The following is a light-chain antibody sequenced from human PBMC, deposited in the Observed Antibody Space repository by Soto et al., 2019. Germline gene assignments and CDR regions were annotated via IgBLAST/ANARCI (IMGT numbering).Light chain of an antibody. CDR3: QQYDSYSPYT. CDR1: QSISSW. J-gene: IGKJ2*01. CDR2: DAS. V-gene: IGKV1-5*01. Sequence: DIQMSQSPSTLSASVGDRVTITCRASQSISSWLAWYQQKPGKAPKLLIYDASSLQSGVPSRFSGSGSGTEFTLTISSLQPGDFATYYCQQYDSYSPYTFGQGTKLEIK.